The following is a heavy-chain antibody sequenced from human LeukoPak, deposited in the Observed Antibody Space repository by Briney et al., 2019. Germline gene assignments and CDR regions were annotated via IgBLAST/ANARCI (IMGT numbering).Heavy chain of an antibody. D-gene: IGHD7-27*01. V-gene: IGHV3-30*02. CDR2: IRYDGSNK. Sequence: GGSLRLSCAASGFTFSSYGMHWVRQAPGKGLEWVAFIRYDGSNKYYADSVKGRFTISRDNSKNTLYLQMNSLSADDTAVYYCARLGATSSGKYYFDYWGQGTLVTVSS. CDR3: ARLGATSSGKYYFDY. J-gene: IGHJ4*02. CDR1: GFTFSSYG.